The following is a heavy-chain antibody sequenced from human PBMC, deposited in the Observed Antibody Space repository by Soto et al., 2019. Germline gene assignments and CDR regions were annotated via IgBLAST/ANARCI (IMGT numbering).Heavy chain of an antibody. Sequence: PGGSLRLSCAASGFTFSSYAMSWVRQAPGKGLEWVSAISGSGGSTYYADSVKGRFTISRDNSKNTLYLQMNSLRAEDTAVDYCARRYGYNNTKALHVWGPGTTVTV. CDR1: GFTFSSYA. CDR3: ARRYGYNNTKALHV. D-gene: IGHD4-4*01. CDR2: ISGSGGST. J-gene: IGHJ3*01. V-gene: IGHV3-23*01.